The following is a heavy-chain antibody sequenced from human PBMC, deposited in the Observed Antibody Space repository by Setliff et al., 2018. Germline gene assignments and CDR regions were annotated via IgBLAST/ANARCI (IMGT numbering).Heavy chain of an antibody. J-gene: IGHJ6*03. D-gene: IGHD6-13*01. CDR1: NGSISSGNYF. V-gene: IGHV4-39*01. CDR2: IFYTGST. Sequence: SETLSLTCTVSNGSISSGNYFWGWIRQPPGKGQEWMGSIFYTGSTYYSPSLKSRVTMSIDTSKNQFSLNLNSVTAADTAVYYCARQPYSTTYYYYYYYMDVWGKGTTVTVSS. CDR3: ARQPYSTTYYYYYYYMDV.